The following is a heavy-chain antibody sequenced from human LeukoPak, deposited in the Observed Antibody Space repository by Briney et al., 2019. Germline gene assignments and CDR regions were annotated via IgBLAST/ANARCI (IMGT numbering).Heavy chain of an antibody. CDR2: ISAYNGNT. CDR3: ARDPGRDGYNSPIEN. CDR1: GGTFSSYA. Sequence: GASVKVSCKASGGTFSSYAISWVRQAPGQGLEWMGWISAYNGNTNYAQKLQGRVTMTTDTSTSTAYMELRSLRSDDTALYYCARDPGRDGYNSPIENWGQGTLVTVSS. V-gene: IGHV1-18*01. J-gene: IGHJ4*02. D-gene: IGHD5-24*01.